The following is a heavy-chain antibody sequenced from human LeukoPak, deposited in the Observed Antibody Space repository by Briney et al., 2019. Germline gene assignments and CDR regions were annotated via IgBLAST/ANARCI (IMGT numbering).Heavy chain of an antibody. CDR2: IIGSGGST. CDR3: TKDRNSPIAARSPNYFDY. CDR1: GFTFSSYG. V-gene: IGHV3-23*01. Sequence: GGSVRLSCAASGFTFSSYGMSWVRQAPGKGLEWVSAIIGSGGSTYYADSVKGRFTISRDNSRNTLYLQMNSLRAEDTAVYYCTKDRNSPIAARSPNYFDYWGQGTLVTVSS. J-gene: IGHJ4*02. D-gene: IGHD6-13*01.